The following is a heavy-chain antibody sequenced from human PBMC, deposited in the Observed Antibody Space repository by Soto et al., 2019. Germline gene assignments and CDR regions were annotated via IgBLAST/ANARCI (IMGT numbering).Heavy chain of an antibody. D-gene: IGHD2-2*01. J-gene: IGHJ4*02. V-gene: IGHV3-30*18. CDR3: AKDLVRYCISTSCSIDY. CDR2: ISYDGSNK. CDR1: GFTFSSYG. Sequence: GGSLRLSCAASGFTFSSYGMHWVRQAPGKGLEWVAAISYDGSNKYYADSVKGRFTISRDNSKNTLYLQMNSLRAEDTAVYYCAKDLVRYCISTSCSIDYWGQGTLVTVSS.